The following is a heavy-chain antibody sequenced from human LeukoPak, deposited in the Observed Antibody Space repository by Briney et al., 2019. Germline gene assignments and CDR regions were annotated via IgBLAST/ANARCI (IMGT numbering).Heavy chain of an antibody. CDR3: AARYYDILTGYPDFDY. CDR1: GFTFTSSA. D-gene: IGHD3-9*01. V-gene: IGHV1-58*02. CDR2: IVVGSGNT. Sequence: SVKVSCKASGFTFTSSAMQWVRQARGQRLEWIGWIVVGSGNTNYAQKFQERVTITRDMSTSTAYMELSSLRSEDAAVYYCAARYYDILTGYPDFDYWGQGTLVTVSS. J-gene: IGHJ4*02.